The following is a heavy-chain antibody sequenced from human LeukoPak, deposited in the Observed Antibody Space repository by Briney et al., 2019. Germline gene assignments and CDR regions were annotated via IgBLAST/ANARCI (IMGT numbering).Heavy chain of an antibody. CDR3: ARGYCSSTSCPSDY. V-gene: IGHV3-21*01. Sequence: GGSLRHSCAASGFTFSTYSMNWVRQAPAKGLEWVSSISSGTSYIYYADSVKGRFTISRDNANNSMYLQMNSLRAEDTAVYYCARGYCSSTSCPSDYWGQGTLVTVSS. CDR1: GFTFSTYS. J-gene: IGHJ4*02. D-gene: IGHD2-2*01. CDR2: ISSGTSYI.